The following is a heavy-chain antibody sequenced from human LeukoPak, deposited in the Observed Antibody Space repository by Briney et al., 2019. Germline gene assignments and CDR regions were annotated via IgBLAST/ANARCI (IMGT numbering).Heavy chain of an antibody. D-gene: IGHD6-19*01. CDR3: ARGLSSGWFRPLDY. CDR2: ISYDGSNK. J-gene: IGHJ4*02. Sequence: GGSLRLSCAASGFTFSSCAMHWVRQAPGKGLEWVAVISYDGSNKYYADSVKGRFTISRDDSKNTLYLQMNSLRAEDTAVYYCARGLSSGWFRPLDYWGQGTLVTVSS. V-gene: IGHV3-30-3*01. CDR1: GFTFSSCA.